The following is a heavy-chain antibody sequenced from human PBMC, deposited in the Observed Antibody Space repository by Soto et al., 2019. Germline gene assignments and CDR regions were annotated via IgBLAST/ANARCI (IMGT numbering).Heavy chain of an antibody. J-gene: IGHJ5*02. CDR1: GGTFSNYA. CDR3: AKDGGKDGYFGNWFDP. V-gene: IGHV1-69*13. Sequence: ASVKVSCKASGGTFSNYAITGVRQAPGQGLEWLGRIIPIFGSANFAQKFQGRVTLTADESTTTVYMELSSLRSDDTAVYYCAKDGGKDGYFGNWFDPWGQGTLVTVSS. D-gene: IGHD5-12*01. CDR2: IIPIFGSA.